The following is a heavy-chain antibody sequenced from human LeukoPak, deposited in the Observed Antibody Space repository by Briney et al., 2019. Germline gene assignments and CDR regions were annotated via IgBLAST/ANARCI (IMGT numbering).Heavy chain of an antibody. CDR3: VKDRTGTCTLDY. D-gene: IGHD4-17*01. Sequence: GGSLRLSCAATGFTFSNYAIHWGRQAPGKGLEWVAFISDDGSRQHYAGSVKGRFTISRDNSKNTLNLQMNSLRAEDTAVYYCVKDRTGTCTLDYWGQGTLVTVSS. CDR1: GFTFSNYA. J-gene: IGHJ4*02. CDR2: ISDDGSRQ. V-gene: IGHV3-30-3*01.